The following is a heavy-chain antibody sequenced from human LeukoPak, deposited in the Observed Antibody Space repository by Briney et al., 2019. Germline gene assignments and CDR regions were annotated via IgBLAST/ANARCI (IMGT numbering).Heavy chain of an antibody. J-gene: IGHJ4*02. CDR2: VSGGGVNT. CDR1: GFTFSTYA. Sequence: GGSLRLSCAASGFTFSTYAMSWVRQAPGKGLEWVSIVSGGGVNTYYVDSVRGRFTISRDNSKNTLYLQMNSLRAEDTAVYYCAREVYSSGWSSFDYWGQGTLVTVSS. CDR3: AREVYSSGWSSFDY. D-gene: IGHD6-19*01. V-gene: IGHV3-23*01.